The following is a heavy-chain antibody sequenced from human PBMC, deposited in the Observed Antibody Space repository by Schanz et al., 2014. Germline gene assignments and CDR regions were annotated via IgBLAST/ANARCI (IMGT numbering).Heavy chain of an antibody. D-gene: IGHD2-2*01. V-gene: IGHV3-72*01. J-gene: IGHJ4*02. CDR3: ARRASCSRIGCPFDS. Sequence: VQLLQFGGGVVQPGRSLRLSCAASGFTFISYAMHWVRQAPGKGLEWVGRVRNKNNRYTTEYAASVKGRFTISRDDSKNSLYLQMNSLKTEDTAMYYCARRASCSRIGCPFDSWGQGTLVTVSS. CDR1: GFTFISYA. CDR2: VRNKNNRYTT.